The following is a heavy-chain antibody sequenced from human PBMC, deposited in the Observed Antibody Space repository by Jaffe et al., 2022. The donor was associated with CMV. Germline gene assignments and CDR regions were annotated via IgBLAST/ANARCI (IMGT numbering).Heavy chain of an antibody. J-gene: IGHJ5*02. CDR2: INHSGST. CDR3: ARGRANRLRWFDP. Sequence: QVQLQQWGAGLLKPSETLSLTCAVYGGSFSGYYWSWIRQPPGKGLEWIGEINHSGSTNYNPSLKSRVTISVDTSKNQFSLKLSSVTAADTAVYYCARGRANRLRWFDPWGQGTLVTVSS. D-gene: IGHD4-17*01. CDR1: GGSFSGYY. V-gene: IGHV4-34*01.